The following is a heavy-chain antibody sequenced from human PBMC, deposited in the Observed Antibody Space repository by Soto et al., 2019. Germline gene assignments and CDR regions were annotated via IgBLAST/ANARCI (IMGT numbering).Heavy chain of an antibody. Sequence: GGSLRLSCVASEFTFSSYWMHWVRQVPGKGLVWVSRLNEDGSFTTYADSVKGRFTISRDNAKKTLYLQMNSLRAEDTAVYYCARDQCSSTSCYYYYYGMDVWGQGTTVTVSS. J-gene: IGHJ6*02. CDR1: EFTFSSYW. V-gene: IGHV3-74*01. D-gene: IGHD2-2*01. CDR2: LNEDGSFT. CDR3: ARDQCSSTSCYYYYYGMDV.